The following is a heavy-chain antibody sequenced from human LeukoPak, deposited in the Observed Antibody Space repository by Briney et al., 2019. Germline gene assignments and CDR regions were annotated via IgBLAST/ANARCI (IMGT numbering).Heavy chain of an antibody. Sequence: ASVKVSCKASGYTFASYGLSWVRQAPGQGLEWMGWISPYNGNTNYVQKLQGRVTMTTDTSTTTAYLELRSLRSDDTAVYYCARDRGLRWCPDYWGQGTLVTVSS. CDR2: ISPYNGNT. J-gene: IGHJ4*02. V-gene: IGHV1-18*01. CDR3: ARDRGLRWCPDY. CDR1: GYTFASYG. D-gene: IGHD4-23*01.